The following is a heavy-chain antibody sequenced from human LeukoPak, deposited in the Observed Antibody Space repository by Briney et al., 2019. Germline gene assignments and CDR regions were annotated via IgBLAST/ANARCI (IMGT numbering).Heavy chain of an antibody. Sequence: SETLSLTCTVSGGSVSSGSYYWSWIRLPPGKGLEWIGYIYYSGSTNYNPSLKSRVTISVDTSKNQFSLELSSVTAADTAVYYCASQGSGTYDPWGQGTLVTVSS. D-gene: IGHD3-10*01. V-gene: IGHV4-61*01. CDR1: GGSVSSGSYY. CDR2: IYYSGST. CDR3: ASQGSGTYDP. J-gene: IGHJ5*02.